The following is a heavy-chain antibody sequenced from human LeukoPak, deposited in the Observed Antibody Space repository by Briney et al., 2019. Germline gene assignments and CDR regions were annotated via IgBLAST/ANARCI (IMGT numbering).Heavy chain of an antibody. CDR3: ARVNGGSSRYFDF. CDR2: FYASGSS. Sequence: PSETLSLTCTVSGGYISSIYWSWIRQRPGKALEWIGFFYASGSSDYNPSLKSRVTISGDLSKNQFSLRLNSVTAADTAVYYCARVNGGSSRYFDFWGQGILVTVSS. CDR1: GGYISSIY. J-gene: IGHJ4*02. D-gene: IGHD4-23*01. V-gene: IGHV4-59*01.